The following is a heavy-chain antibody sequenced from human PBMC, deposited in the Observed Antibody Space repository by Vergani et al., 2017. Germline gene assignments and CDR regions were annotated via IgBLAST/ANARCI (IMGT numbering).Heavy chain of an antibody. Sequence: QVQLQESGPGLVKPSETLSLTCTVSGYSISSGYYWGWIRQPPGKGLEWIGSIYHSGSTYYNPSLKSRVTISVDTSKNQFSLKLSSVTAADTAVYYCAKXSAEWKYYYDSSGYYYPYYFDYWGQGTLVTVSS. V-gene: IGHV4-38-2*02. J-gene: IGHJ4*02. D-gene: IGHD3-22*01. CDR3: AKXSAEWKYYYDSSGYYYPYYFDY. CDR1: GYSISSGYY. CDR2: IYHSGST.